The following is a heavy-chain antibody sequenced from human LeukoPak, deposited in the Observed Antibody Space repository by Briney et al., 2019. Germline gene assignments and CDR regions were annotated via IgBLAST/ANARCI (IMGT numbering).Heavy chain of an antibody. CDR3: ARDLMTTVTTSDY. CDR1: GGSFSGYY. D-gene: IGHD4-17*01. CDR2: IYHSGST. V-gene: IGHV4-34*01. J-gene: IGHJ4*02. Sequence: PSETLSLTCGVNGGSFSGYYWNWIRQTPGKGLEWIGEIYHSGSTNYNPSLKSRVTISVDKSKNQFSLKLSSVTAADTAVYYCARDLMTTVTTSDYWGQGTLVTVSS.